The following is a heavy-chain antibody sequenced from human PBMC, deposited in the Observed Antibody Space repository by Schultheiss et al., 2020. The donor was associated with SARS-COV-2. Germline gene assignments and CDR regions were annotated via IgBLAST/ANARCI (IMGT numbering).Heavy chain of an antibody. D-gene: IGHD3-10*01. CDR2: MYTSGST. V-gene: IGHV4-61*02. CDR1: GGSISSGSYY. CDR3: AREGSGILDNWFDP. J-gene: IGHJ5*02. Sequence: SQTLSLTCTVSGGSISSGSYYWSWIRQPAGKGLEWIGRMYTSGSTNYNPSLKSRVTISVDTSKNQFSLKLSSVTAADTAVYYCAREGSGILDNWFDPWGQGTLVTVSS.